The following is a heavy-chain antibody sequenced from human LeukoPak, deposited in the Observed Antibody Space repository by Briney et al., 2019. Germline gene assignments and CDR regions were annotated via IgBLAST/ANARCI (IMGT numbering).Heavy chain of an antibody. CDR3: ARVRGYSYGWFFDY. CDR2: IYYSGST. V-gene: IGHV4-59*08. CDR1: GGSISSYY. D-gene: IGHD5-18*01. Sequence: SETLSLTCTVSGGSISSYYWSWIRQPPGKGLEWIGYIYYSGSTNYNPSLKSRVTISVDTSKNQFPLKLSSVTAADTAVYYCARVRGYSYGWFFDYWGQGTLVTVSS. J-gene: IGHJ4*02.